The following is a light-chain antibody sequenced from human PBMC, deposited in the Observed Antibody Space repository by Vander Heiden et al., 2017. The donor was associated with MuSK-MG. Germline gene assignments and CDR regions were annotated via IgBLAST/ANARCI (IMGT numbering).Light chain of an antibody. J-gene: IGKJ1*01. CDR3: QQDDTTPRT. CDR2: GTS. Sequence: EIVLTQAPGTLALSPGERATLSCRASQSISINSLAWYRQTPGQTPRLLIYGTSSRAAGIPDRFTGSGSGTDFTLTISRLEPEDFAVYYCQQDDTTPRTFGQGTKVEIK. V-gene: IGKV3-20*01. CDR1: QSISINS.